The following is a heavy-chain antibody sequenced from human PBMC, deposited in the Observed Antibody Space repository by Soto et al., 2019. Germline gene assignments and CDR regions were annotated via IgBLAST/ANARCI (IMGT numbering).Heavy chain of an antibody. CDR3: ARYCSGGSCYLDP. CDR1: GSSIISYY. J-gene: IGHJ5*02. V-gene: IGHV4-59*01. CDR2: IFYTGST. Sequence: SETLSLTCTVSGSSIISYYWSWVRQPPGKGLEWIGYIFYTGSTNYNPSLNSRVTISVDTSKTQFSLKLSSVTAADTAVYYCARYCSGGSCYLDPWGQGTLVPSP. D-gene: IGHD2-15*01.